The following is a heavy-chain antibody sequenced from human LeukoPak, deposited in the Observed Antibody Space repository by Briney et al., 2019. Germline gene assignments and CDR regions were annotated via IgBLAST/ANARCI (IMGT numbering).Heavy chain of an antibody. D-gene: IGHD4-17*01. CDR2: IYSGGST. Sequence: GGSLRLSCAASGFTVNNNYMSWVRQAPGKGLEWVSVIYSGGSTYCADSVKGRFTISRDNSKNTLYLQMNSLRAEDTAVYYCARLGTTVTQFDYWGQGTLVTVSS. J-gene: IGHJ4*02. V-gene: IGHV3-66*01. CDR3: ARLGTTVTQFDY. CDR1: GFTVNNNY.